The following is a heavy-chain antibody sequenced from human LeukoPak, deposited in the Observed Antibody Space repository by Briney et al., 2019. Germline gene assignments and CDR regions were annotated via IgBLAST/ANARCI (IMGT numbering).Heavy chain of an antibody. J-gene: IGHJ4*02. D-gene: IGHD3-3*01. CDR1: GFTFSSYA. CDR3: AKSDFWSGYYPPPDY. CDR2: ISGSGGST. Sequence: PGGSLRLSCAASGFTFSSYAMSWVRQAPGKGLEWVSAISGSGGSTYYADSVKGRFTISRDNSKNTLYLQMNSLGAEDTAVYYCAKSDFWSGYYPPPDYWGQGTLVTVSS. V-gene: IGHV3-23*01.